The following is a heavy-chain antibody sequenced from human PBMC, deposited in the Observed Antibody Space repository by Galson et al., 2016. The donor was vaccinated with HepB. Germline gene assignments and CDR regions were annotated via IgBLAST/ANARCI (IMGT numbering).Heavy chain of an antibody. CDR3: ARKGTSSWSIFDY. D-gene: IGHD6-13*01. Sequence: SLRLSCAASGFIFSTYSMNWVRQAPGKGLEWVSYISSSSSTIYYTDSVKGRFTISRDNAKNSLYLQMNSLRAEDTAVYYCARKGTSSWSIFDYWGQGTLVSVSS. CDR1: GFIFSTYS. V-gene: IGHV3-48*04. J-gene: IGHJ4*02. CDR2: ISSSSSTI.